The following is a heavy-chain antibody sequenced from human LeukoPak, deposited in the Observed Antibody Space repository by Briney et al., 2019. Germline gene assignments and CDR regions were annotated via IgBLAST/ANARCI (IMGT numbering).Heavy chain of an antibody. D-gene: IGHD2-2*01. Sequence: PSETLSLTCTVSGFSISSSYYWGWIRQPPGKGLEWIGSIYHSGSTYHNPSLKSRVTISVDTSKNRFSLKLTSVTAADTAVYYCARPLRTSWADAFDIWGQGTMVTVSS. CDR1: GFSISSSYY. V-gene: IGHV4-38-2*02. CDR2: IYHSGST. J-gene: IGHJ3*02. CDR3: ARPLRTSWADAFDI.